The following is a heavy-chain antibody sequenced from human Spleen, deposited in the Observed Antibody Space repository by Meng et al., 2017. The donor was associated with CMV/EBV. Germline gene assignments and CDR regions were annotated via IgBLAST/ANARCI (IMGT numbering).Heavy chain of an antibody. CDR3: ARVARYTWNPDTIYYYYYAMDV. D-gene: IGHD1-1*01. CDR1: EYTFTSYD. J-gene: IGHJ6*02. Sequence: ASVKVSCKASEYTFTSYDIYWVRQATGQGLEWMGWMNPNSGNTGYAQKFQDRVTMTRNTSISTAYMELSSLRSEDTAVYYCARVARYTWNPDTIYYYYYAMDVWGQGTTVTVSS. CDR2: MNPNSGNT. V-gene: IGHV1-8*01.